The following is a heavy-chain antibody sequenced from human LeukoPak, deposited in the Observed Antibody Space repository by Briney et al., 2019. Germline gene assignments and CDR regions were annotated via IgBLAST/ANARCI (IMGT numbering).Heavy chain of an antibody. Sequence: GGSLRLSCAASGFTFSSYAMSWVRQAPGKGLEWVSAISGSCGSTYYADSVKGRFTISRDNSKNTLYLQMNSLRAEDTAVYYCAKAPGYYDSSGYPNWGQGTLVTVSS. V-gene: IGHV3-23*01. CDR2: ISGSCGST. J-gene: IGHJ4*02. CDR1: GFTFSSYA. CDR3: AKAPGYYDSSGYPN. D-gene: IGHD3-22*01.